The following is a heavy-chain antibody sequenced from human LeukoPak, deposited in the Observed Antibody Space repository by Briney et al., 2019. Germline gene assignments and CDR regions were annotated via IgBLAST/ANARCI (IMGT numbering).Heavy chain of an antibody. Sequence: QTGGSLRLSCAASGFTFSSYAMSWVRQAPGKGLEWVSTISSTGGSTYYADSVKGRFTISRDTSKSTLYLQVNSLRAEDTAVYYCAKDLRQYGSGSHLDYWGQGALVTVSS. CDR2: ISSTGGST. J-gene: IGHJ4*02. D-gene: IGHD3-10*01. CDR3: AKDLRQYGSGSHLDY. V-gene: IGHV3-23*01. CDR1: GFTFSSYA.